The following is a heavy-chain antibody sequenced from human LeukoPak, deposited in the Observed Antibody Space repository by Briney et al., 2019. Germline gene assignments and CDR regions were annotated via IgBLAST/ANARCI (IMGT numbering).Heavy chain of an antibody. D-gene: IGHD2-8*01. Sequence: PPETLSLTCTVSGYSVNYDYWSWIRQPPGKGLQWIGYIYNSGTIYNPSLKNRVTISLDTSRNQLSLKVSSVSAADTAVYYCARVDPNGYSDYWGQGILVTVSS. CDR2: IYNSGT. CDR3: ARVDPNGYSDY. V-gene: IGHV4-59*02. J-gene: IGHJ4*02. CDR1: GYSVNYDY.